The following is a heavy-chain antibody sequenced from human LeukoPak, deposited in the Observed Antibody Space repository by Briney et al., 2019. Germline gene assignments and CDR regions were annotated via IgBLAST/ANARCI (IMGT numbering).Heavy chain of an antibody. J-gene: IGHJ6*03. CDR1: GGSISSSSYY. V-gene: IGHV4-39*01. Sequence: SETLSLTCTGSGGSISSSSYYWGWIRQPPGKGLEWIGSIYYSGSTYYNPSLKSRVTISVDTSKHQFSLKLSSVTAADTAVYYCARHGAGNNYYYYMDVWGKGTTVTVSS. D-gene: IGHD6-19*01. CDR2: IYYSGST. CDR3: ARHGAGNNYYYYMDV.